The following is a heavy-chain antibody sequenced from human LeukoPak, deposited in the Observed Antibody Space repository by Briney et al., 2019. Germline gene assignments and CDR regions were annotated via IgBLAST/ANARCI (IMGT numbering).Heavy chain of an antibody. V-gene: IGHV3-53*01. CDR1: GFIVSSNH. J-gene: IGHJ6*02. Sequence: GGSLRLSCAASGFIVSSNHMSWVRQAPGKGLEWVSVIYSGGSTYYADSVKGRFTISRDNSKNTLYLQMNSLRVEDTAVYYCARRSSEVYYYGMDVWGQGTTVTVSS. D-gene: IGHD1-26*01. CDR3: ARRSSEVYYYGMDV. CDR2: IYSGGST.